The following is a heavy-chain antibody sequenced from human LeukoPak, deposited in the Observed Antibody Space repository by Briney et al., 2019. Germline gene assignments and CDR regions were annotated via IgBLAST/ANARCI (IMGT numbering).Heavy chain of an antibody. CDR3: ARDHHRRLYDSQARDTFDF. D-gene: IGHD3-22*01. J-gene: IGHJ3*01. Sequence: GGSLRLSCAASGFTFSSDSMNWVRQAPGKGLEGVSYISSSSTTIYYADSVKGRVTISRDNAKNSLYLQMNSLRAEDTAVYYCARDHHRRLYDSQARDTFDFWGQGTMVTVSS. V-gene: IGHV3-48*01. CDR2: ISSSSTTI. CDR1: GFTFSSDS.